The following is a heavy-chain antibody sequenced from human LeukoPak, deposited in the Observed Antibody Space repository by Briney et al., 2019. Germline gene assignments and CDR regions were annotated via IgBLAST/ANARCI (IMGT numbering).Heavy chain of an antibody. V-gene: IGHV4-30-4*01. Sequence: PXETLSLTCAVSGGSISSGDYYWSWIRQPPGKGLEXIGYIYYSGSTSYNPSLKSRVTISVDTSRNQFSLKLTSVTAADTAVYYCARGPNYVWGSYQYFDYWGQGTLVTVSS. J-gene: IGHJ4*02. D-gene: IGHD3-16*02. CDR3: ARGPNYVWGSYQYFDY. CDR1: GGSISSGDYY. CDR2: IYYSGST.